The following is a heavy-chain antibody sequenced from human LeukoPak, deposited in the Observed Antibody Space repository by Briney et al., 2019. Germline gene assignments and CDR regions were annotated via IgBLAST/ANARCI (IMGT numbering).Heavy chain of an antibody. J-gene: IGHJ5*02. Sequence: ASVKVSCKASGYTFTGYYMHWVRQAPGQGLEWMGWINPNSGGTNYAQKFQGWVTMTRDTSISTAYMELSRLRSDDTAVYYCARSPDCSGGSCYSGWFDPWGQGTLVTVSS. D-gene: IGHD2-15*01. CDR2: INPNSGGT. V-gene: IGHV1-2*04. CDR1: GYTFTGYY. CDR3: ARSPDCSGGSCYSGWFDP.